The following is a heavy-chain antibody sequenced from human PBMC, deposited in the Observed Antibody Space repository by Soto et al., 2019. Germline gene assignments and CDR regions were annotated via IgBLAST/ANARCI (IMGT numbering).Heavy chain of an antibody. V-gene: IGHV3-48*01. CDR2: ISSSSSTI. D-gene: IGHD2-15*01. Sequence: GGSLRLSCASSGFTYSTYTMHWVRQAPGKGLEWVSYISSSSSTIYYADSVKGRFTISRDNAKNSLYLQMNSLRAEDTAVYYCARGGGCSGGSCNFDYWGQGTLVTVSS. CDR3: ARGGGCSGGSCNFDY. J-gene: IGHJ4*02. CDR1: GFTYSTYT.